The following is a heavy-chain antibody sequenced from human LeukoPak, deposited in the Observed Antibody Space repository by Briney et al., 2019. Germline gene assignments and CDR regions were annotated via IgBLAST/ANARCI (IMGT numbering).Heavy chain of an antibody. CDR3: AKDGADYYGSGSYPFDY. CDR1: GFTFSSYA. CDR2: ISGSGGST. Sequence: PGGSLRLSCAASGFTFSSYAMSWVRQAPAKGLEWVSAISGSGGSTYYADSVKGRFTISRDNSKNTLYLQMNSLRAEDTAVYYCAKDGADYYGSGSYPFDYWGQGTLVTVSS. D-gene: IGHD3-10*01. V-gene: IGHV3-23*01. J-gene: IGHJ4*02.